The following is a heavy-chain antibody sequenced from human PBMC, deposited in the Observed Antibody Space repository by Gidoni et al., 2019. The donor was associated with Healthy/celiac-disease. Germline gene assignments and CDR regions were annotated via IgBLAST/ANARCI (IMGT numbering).Heavy chain of an antibody. V-gene: IGHV4-34*01. CDR2: INHSGST. CDR3: ARGGGSPRWAILYNWFDP. D-gene: IGHD1-26*01. CDR1: GGSFSGYY. J-gene: IGHJ5*02. Sequence: QVQLQQWGAGLLKPSETLSLTCAVYGGSFSGYYWSWIRQPPGKGLEWIGEINHSGSTNYNPSLKSRVTISVDTSKNQFSLKLSSVTAADTAVYYCARGGGSPRWAILYNWFDPWGQGTLVTVSS.